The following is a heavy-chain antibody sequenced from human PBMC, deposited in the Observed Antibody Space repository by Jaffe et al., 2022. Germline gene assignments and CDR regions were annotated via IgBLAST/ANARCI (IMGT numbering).Heavy chain of an antibody. D-gene: IGHD6-13*01. CDR3: VGGSGSWYGPEYFDY. CDR1: GYSISSGYY. J-gene: IGHJ4*02. CDR2: IYHSGST. Sequence: QVQLQESGPGLVKPSETLSLTCAVSGYSISSGYYWGWIRQPPGKGLEWIGSIYHSGSTYYNPSLKSRVTISVDTSKNQFSLKLSSVTAADTAVYYCVGGSGSWYGPEYFDYWGQGTLVTVSS. V-gene: IGHV4-38-2*01.